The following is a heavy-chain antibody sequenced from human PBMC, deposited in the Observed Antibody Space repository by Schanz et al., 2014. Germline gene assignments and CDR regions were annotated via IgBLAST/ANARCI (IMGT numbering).Heavy chain of an antibody. CDR1: GGSISTYY. CDR3: ELITLDRGVRNDY. D-gene: IGHD3-10*01. J-gene: IGHJ4*02. Sequence: QVQLQESGPGVVKPSETLSLTCTVSGGSISTYYWSWIRQSPGKGLGWIGYIYYTGTTNYNPSLKSRCRMSVXXXXNQFSLIRTAVPXXXXAVYYCELITLDRGVRNDYWGQGTLVSVSS. CDR2: IYYTGTT. V-gene: IGHV4-59*04.